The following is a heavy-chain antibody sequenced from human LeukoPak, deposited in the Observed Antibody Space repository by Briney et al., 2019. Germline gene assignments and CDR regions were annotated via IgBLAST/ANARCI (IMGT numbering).Heavy chain of an antibody. D-gene: IGHD6-19*01. J-gene: IGHJ4*02. CDR1: GFTFSNYW. Sequence: GGSLRLSCAASGFTFSNYWMHWVRQTPGKWLVWVSRINSDASVTTYADSVKGRFTISRDNAKNTLYLQMNSLRAEDTAVYYCARVTAVAGTSVGVDAWGQGILVTVS. CDR2: INSDASVT. CDR3: ARVTAVAGTSVGVDA. V-gene: IGHV3-74*01.